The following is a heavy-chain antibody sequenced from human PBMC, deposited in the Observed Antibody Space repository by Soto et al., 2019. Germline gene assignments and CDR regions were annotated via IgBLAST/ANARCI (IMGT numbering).Heavy chain of an antibody. D-gene: IGHD4-17*01. CDR1: GGSISSGGYY. Sequence: QVQLQESGPGLVKPSQTLSLTCTVSGGSISSGGYYWSWIRQHPGKGLEWIGYIYYSGSTYYNPCLKSRITISVDTSKNQFSMKLSSVTAADTAVYYCAREATTVKAFDIWGQGTMVTVSS. CDR2: IYYSGST. CDR3: AREATTVKAFDI. J-gene: IGHJ3*02. V-gene: IGHV4-31*03.